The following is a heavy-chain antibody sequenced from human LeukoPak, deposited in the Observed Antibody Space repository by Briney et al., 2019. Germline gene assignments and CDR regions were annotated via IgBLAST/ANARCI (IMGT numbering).Heavy chain of an antibody. J-gene: IGHJ4*02. CDR3: ARAGVGATQGVNY. CDR2: ISSSSSTI. D-gene: IGHD1-26*01. V-gene: IGHV3-48*01. CDR1: GFTFSSYS. Sequence: GGSRRLSCAASGFTFSSYSMNWVRQAPGKGLEWVSYISSSSSTIYYADSVKGRFTISRDNAKNSLYLQMNSLRAADTAVYYCARAGVGATQGVNYWGQGTLVTVSS.